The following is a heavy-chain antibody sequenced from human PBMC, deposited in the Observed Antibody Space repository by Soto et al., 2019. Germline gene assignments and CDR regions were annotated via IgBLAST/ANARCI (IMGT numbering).Heavy chain of an antibody. V-gene: IGHV4-59*01. CDR2: IYYSGST. D-gene: IGHD6-13*01. CDR3: ARGPVTAAAGTGWDY. Sequence: SETLSLTCTFAGGSLSSYDLSLIRQPPGKGLEWIGYIYYSGSTNYNPSLKSRVTISVDTSKNQFSLKLSSVTAADTAVYYCARGPVTAAAGTGWDYWGQGTLVTVSS. J-gene: IGHJ4*02. CDR1: GGSLSSYD.